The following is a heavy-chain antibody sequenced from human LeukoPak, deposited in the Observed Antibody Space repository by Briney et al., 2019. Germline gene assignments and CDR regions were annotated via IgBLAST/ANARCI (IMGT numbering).Heavy chain of an antibody. CDR3: ARGNSGSYYSFFDY. J-gene: IGHJ4*02. V-gene: IGHV3-64*02. CDR1: GFTFSNYA. D-gene: IGHD1-26*01. Sequence: GGSLRLSCAASGFTFSNYATHWVRQAPGKGLEYVSAISSNGGSTYYADSVKGRFTIARDNSKNTLYLQMGSLRAEDMAVYYCARGNSGSYYSFFDYWGQGTLVTVSS. CDR2: ISSNGGST.